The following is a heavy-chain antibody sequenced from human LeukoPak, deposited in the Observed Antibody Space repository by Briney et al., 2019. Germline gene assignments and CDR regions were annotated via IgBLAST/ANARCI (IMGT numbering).Heavy chain of an antibody. CDR3: ARDRDDAFDI. CDR1: GGSISSSYY. V-gene: IGHV4-39*02. CDR2: IYYSGST. Sequence: SETLSLTSTVSGGSISSSYYWGWIRQPPGKGLEWIGSIYYSGSTYYNPSLKSRVTISVDTSKNQFSLKLSSVTAADTAVYYCARDRDDAFDIWGQGTMVTVSS. J-gene: IGHJ3*02.